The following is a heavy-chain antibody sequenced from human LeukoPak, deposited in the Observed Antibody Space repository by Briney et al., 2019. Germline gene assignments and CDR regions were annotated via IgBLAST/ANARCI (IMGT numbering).Heavy chain of an antibody. CDR2: INPSGGST. J-gene: IGHJ3*02. V-gene: IGHV1-46*01. D-gene: IGHD3-10*01. CDR3: AARDLVGGYYYGSGSQAPDAFDI. CDR1: GYTFTSYY. Sequence: GASVKVSCKASGYTFTSYYMHWVRQAPGQGLEWMGIINPSGGSTSYAQKFQGRVTMTRDTSTSTVYMELSSLRSEDTAVYYCAARDLVGGYYYGSGSQAPDAFDIWGQGTMVTVSS.